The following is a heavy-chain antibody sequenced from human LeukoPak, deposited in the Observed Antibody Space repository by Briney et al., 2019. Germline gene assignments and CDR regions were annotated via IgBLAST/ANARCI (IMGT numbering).Heavy chain of an antibody. D-gene: IGHD3-9*01. J-gene: IGHJ4*02. CDR1: GGSFSGYY. CDR2: INHSGST. CDR3: ARLDGILTGYYTYYFDY. V-gene: IGHV4-34*01. Sequence: PSETLSLTCAVYGGSFSGYYWSWIRQSPGKGLEWIGEINHSGSTNYNPSLKSRVTISVDTSKNQFSLKLSSVTAADTAVYYCARLDGILTGYYTYYFDYWGQGTLVTVSS.